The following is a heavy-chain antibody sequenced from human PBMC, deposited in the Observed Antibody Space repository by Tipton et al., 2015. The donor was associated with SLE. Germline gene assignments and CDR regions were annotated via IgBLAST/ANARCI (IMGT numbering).Heavy chain of an antibody. CDR2: INHSGST. V-gene: IGHV4-34*01. CDR3: TTSGQWLAYFDY. CDR1: GGSFSGYY. Sequence: TLSLTCAVYGGSFSGYYWSWIRQPPGKGLEWIGEINHSGSTNYNPSLKSRVTISVDTSKNQFSLKLSSVTAADTAVYYCTTSGQWLAYFDYWGQGTLVTVSS. J-gene: IGHJ4*02. D-gene: IGHD6-19*01.